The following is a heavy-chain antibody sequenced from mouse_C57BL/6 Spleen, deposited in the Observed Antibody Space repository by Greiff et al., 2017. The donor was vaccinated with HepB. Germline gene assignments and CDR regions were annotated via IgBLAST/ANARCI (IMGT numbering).Heavy chain of an antibody. CDR3: ARGVSYWYFDV. J-gene: IGHJ1*03. CDR2: ISSGSSTI. Sequence: EVKVEESGGGLVKPGGSLKLSCAASGFTFSDYGMHWVRQAPEKGLEWVAYISSGSSTIYYADTVKGRFTISRDNAKNTLFLQMTSLRSEDTAMYYCARGVSYWYFDVWGTGTTVTVSS. CDR1: GFTFSDYG. V-gene: IGHV5-17*01.